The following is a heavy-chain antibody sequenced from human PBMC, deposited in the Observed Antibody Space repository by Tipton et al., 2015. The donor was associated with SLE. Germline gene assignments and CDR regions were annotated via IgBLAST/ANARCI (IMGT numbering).Heavy chain of an antibody. J-gene: IGHJ4*02. CDR1: GFTVSSNY. CDR2: IYSGGST. Sequence: SLRLSCAASGFTVSSNYMSWVRQAPGKGLEWVSVIYSGGSTYYADSVKGRFTISRDNSENTLYLQMNSLRAEDTAVYYCARAPSAGYSGVHGGFDHWGQGTLVTVSS. D-gene: IGHD1-26*01. V-gene: IGHV3-53*05. CDR3: ARAPSAGYSGVHGGFDH.